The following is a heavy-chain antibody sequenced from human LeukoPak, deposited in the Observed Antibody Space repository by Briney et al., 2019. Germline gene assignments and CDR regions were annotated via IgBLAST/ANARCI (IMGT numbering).Heavy chain of an antibody. CDR1: GFTFSNYW. CDR3: ARAKYGSGSYSSDY. D-gene: IGHD3-10*01. V-gene: IGHV3-74*01. Sequence: GGSLRLSCVASGFTFSNYWMHWVRQAPGKGLVWVSRINSDGSSTNYADSVKGRFSISRNNAKNTLYLQMSSLRAEDTAVYYCARAKYGSGSYSSDYWGQGTLVTVSS. J-gene: IGHJ4*02. CDR2: INSDGSST.